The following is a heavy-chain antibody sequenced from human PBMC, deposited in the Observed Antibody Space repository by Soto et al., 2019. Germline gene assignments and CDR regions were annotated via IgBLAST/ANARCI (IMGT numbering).Heavy chain of an antibody. CDR1: GGTCSSYA. J-gene: IGHJ3*02. Sequence: QVQLVQSGAEVKTPGSSVKVSCKASGGTCSSYAISWVRQAPGQGLEWMGGLIPIFGTANYAQKFQGRVTITADESTSTAGIELSSLRSEDTAVYYCATPSPSDYYDRSGYQSHGDFDIWGRGTMVTVSS. V-gene: IGHV1-69*01. CDR3: ATPSPSDYYDRSGYQSHGDFDI. D-gene: IGHD3-22*01. CDR2: LIPIFGTA.